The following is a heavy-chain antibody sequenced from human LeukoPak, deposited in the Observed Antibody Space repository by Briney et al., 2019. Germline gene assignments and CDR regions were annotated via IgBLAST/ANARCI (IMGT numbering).Heavy chain of an antibody. Sequence: GGSLRLSCAASGFTFSSYGMHWVRHAPGKGLEWVAVISNDGSNKYYAESVKGRFTISRENSKNTLYLQMSSLRAEDTSVYYCVKAPRTTVVGFDIWGQGTLVTVSS. V-gene: IGHV3-30*18. CDR2: ISNDGSNK. D-gene: IGHD4-11*01. CDR3: VKAPRTTVVGFDI. J-gene: IGHJ3*02. CDR1: GFTFSSYG.